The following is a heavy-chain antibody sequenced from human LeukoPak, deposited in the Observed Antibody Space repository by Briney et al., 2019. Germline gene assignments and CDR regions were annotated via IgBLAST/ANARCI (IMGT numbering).Heavy chain of an antibody. V-gene: IGHV3-74*01. Sequence: QPGGSLRLSCAASGFTFSSYWIHWVRQVPGKGLVWVSRIDYDGSITNYAYSVKGRFTISRDSARNTLYLQMNSLRVDDTAVYYCVKDLGGNYDYWGQRTLVTVSS. CDR1: GFTFSSYW. D-gene: IGHD1-7*01. CDR2: IDYDGSIT. J-gene: IGHJ4*02. CDR3: VKDLGGNYDY.